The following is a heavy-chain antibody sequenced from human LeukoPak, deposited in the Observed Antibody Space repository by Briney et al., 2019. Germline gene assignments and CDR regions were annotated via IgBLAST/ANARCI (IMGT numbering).Heavy chain of an antibody. CDR1: GGSISSYY. D-gene: IGHD2-15*01. V-gene: IGHV4-59*08. Sequence: SETLSLTCTVSGGSISSYYWSWIRQPPGKGLEWIGYIYYSGSTNYNPSLKSRVTISVDTSKNQFSLNLNSVTAEDTAVYYCARGVSIPTTPKFDYWGQGTLVTVSS. CDR2: IYYSGST. CDR3: ARGVSIPTTPKFDY. J-gene: IGHJ4*02.